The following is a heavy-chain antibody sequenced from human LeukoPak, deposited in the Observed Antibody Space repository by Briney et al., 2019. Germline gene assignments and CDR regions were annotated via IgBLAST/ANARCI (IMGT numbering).Heavy chain of an antibody. V-gene: IGHV1-8*03. CDR2: MNPNSGNT. CDR1: GYTFTSYD. CDR3: TRENLCGGNVYRCGGSDS. D-gene: IGHD4-23*01. Sequence: VASVKVSCKASGYTFTSYDMNWVRQATGQGLEWMGWMNPNSGNTGYAQKFQGRVTITRNTSICTAYMEMSSMRSEDTAVYYCTRENLCGGNVYRCGGSDSWGQGTLVTVSS. J-gene: IGHJ4*02.